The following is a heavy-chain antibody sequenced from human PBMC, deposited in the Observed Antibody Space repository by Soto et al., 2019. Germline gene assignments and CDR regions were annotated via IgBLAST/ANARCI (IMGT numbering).Heavy chain of an antibody. Sequence: SETLSLTCTVSGDSMSSSNYHWGWIRQPPVKGLEWIGSIYYSGSTYYNPSLRSRVTISVDTSKNQFSLKLSSVTAADTAVYYCARLYGDYVVYYMDVWGKGTTVTVSS. CDR3: ARLYGDYVVYYMDV. V-gene: IGHV4-39*01. D-gene: IGHD4-17*01. CDR2: IYYSGST. CDR1: GDSMSSSNYH. J-gene: IGHJ6*03.